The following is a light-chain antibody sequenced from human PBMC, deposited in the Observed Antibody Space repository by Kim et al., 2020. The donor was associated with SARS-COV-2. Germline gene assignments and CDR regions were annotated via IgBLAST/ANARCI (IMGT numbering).Light chain of an antibody. J-gene: IGLJ3*02. CDR3: AAWDDSLNGWV. CDR1: SSNSGRNT. V-gene: IGLV1-44*01. Sequence: GQRVNMSCSGDSSNSGRNTVNWDQLLPGTAPKLLTYSNSQRHSGVPDRFSGSKSGTSASLAISGLQSEDEADYFCAAWDDSLNGWVFGGGTQLTVL. CDR2: SNS.